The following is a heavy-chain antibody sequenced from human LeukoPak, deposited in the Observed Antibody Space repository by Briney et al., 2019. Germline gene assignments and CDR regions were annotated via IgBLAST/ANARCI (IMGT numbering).Heavy chain of an antibody. CDR1: GFTFSGYA. Sequence: PGRSLRLSCAASGFTFSGYAMHWVRQAPGKGLEWVAVISYDGSNKYYADSVKGRFTISRDNSKNTLYLQMNSLRAEDTAVYYCARDRKSNIDYWGQGTLVTVSS. CDR3: ARDRKSNIDY. CDR2: ISYDGSNK. J-gene: IGHJ4*02. V-gene: IGHV3-30-3*01.